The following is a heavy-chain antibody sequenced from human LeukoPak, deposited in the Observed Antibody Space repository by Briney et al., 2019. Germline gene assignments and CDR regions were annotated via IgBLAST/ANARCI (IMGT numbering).Heavy chain of an antibody. Sequence: SVKVSCKASGGTFSSYTISWVRQAPGQGLEWMGRIIPILGIANYAQKFQGRVPITAAQSTSTSYMELSSLTSRDTAVCSCPVYGDQVDYFDYGGQGTLVTVSS. V-gene: IGHV1-69*02. J-gene: IGHJ4*02. CDR2: IIPILGIA. D-gene: IGHD4-17*01. CDR3: PVYGDQVDYFDY. CDR1: GGTFSSYT.